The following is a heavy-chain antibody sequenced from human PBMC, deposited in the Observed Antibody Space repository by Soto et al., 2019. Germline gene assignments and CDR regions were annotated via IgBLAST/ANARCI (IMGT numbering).Heavy chain of an antibody. Sequence: QVQLVESGGGVVQPGRSLRLSCAASGFTFSSYAMHWVRQAPGKGLEWVAIISYDGSNKYYADSVKGRFTISRDNSKNTLYLQMNSLRAEDTALYYCARDLRQVGGMGYYGMDVWGQGTTVTVSS. V-gene: IGHV3-30-3*01. CDR1: GFTFSSYA. CDR3: ARDLRQVGGMGYYGMDV. J-gene: IGHJ6*02. CDR2: ISYDGSNK. D-gene: IGHD1-26*01.